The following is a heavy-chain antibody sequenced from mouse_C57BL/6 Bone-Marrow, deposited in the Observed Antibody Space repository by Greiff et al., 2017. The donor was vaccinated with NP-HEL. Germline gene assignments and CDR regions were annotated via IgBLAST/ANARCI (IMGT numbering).Heavy chain of an antibody. CDR1: GYAFSSSW. J-gene: IGHJ1*03. CDR2: IYPGDGDT. D-gene: IGHD1-1*02. Sequence: VKLVESGPELVKPGASMKISCKASGYAFSSSWMNWVKQRPGKGLEWIGRIYPGDGDTNYNGKFKGKATLTADKSSSTAYMQLSSLTSEDSAVYFCAREDYYWYFDVWGTGTTVTVSS. V-gene: IGHV1-82*01. CDR3: AREDYYWYFDV.